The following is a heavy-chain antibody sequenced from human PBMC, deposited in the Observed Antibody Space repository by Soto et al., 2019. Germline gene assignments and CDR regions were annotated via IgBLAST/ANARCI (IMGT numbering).Heavy chain of an antibody. CDR2: INPSGDFT. CDR1: GYTFTSYY. D-gene: IGHD4-17*01. V-gene: IGHV1-46*03. CDR3: TTDGESPVTRGWFDP. Sequence: QVQLVQSGAEVKKPGASVKVSCKASGYTFTSYYVHWVRQAPGQVLEWMGIINPSGDFTSYSQRFQGRVTMTRDTSTSTVYMELSSLRSEDTAVYYCTTDGESPVTRGWFDPWGQGTLVTVSS. J-gene: IGHJ5*02.